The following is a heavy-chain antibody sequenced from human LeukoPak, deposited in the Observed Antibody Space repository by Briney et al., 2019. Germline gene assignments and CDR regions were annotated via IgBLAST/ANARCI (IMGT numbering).Heavy chain of an antibody. CDR1: GFTFSSYA. D-gene: IGHD2-2*01. V-gene: IGHV3-23*01. CDR2: ISSGDST. Sequence: GGSLRLSCAASGFTFSSYAMSWVRQAPGKGLEWVSSISSGDSTYYTDSVKGRFTISRDNSKNTLYLQMNSLRAEDTAVYYCGKSIGVVVPAALDYLGQGTLVTVSS. J-gene: IGHJ4*02. CDR3: GKSIGVVVPAALDY.